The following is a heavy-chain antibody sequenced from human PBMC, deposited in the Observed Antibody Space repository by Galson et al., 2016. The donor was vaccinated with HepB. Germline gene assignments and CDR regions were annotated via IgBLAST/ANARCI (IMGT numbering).Heavy chain of an antibody. D-gene: IGHD3-3*01. CDR3: ARDGSGYNTN. CDR1: GFTFSSSW. J-gene: IGHJ4*02. Sequence: SLRLSCAASGFTFSSSWMSWLRQAPGKGLEWVINISPNGGERYFVDSVKGRFTISRDNAKNSLYLQMNSLRAEDTGVYFCARDGSGYNTNWGQGTLVTVSA. CDR2: ISPNGGER. V-gene: IGHV3-7*01.